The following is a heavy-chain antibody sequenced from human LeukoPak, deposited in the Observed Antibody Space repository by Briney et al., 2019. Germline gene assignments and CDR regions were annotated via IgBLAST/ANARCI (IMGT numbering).Heavy chain of an antibody. D-gene: IGHD1-14*01. CDR1: GFTFSSYW. J-gene: IGHJ3*02. CDR3: ARTRNRYADAFDI. V-gene: IGHV3-66*01. CDR2: IYSGGST. Sequence: QAGGSLRLSCAASGFTFSSYWMSWVRQAPGKGLEWVSVIYSGGSTYYADSVKGRFTISRDNSKNTLYLQMNSLRAEDTAVYYCARTRNRYADAFDIWGQGTMVTVSS.